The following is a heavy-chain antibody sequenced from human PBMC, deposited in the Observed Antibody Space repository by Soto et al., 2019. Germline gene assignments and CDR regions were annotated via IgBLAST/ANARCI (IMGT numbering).Heavy chain of an antibody. V-gene: IGHV3-30-3*01. CDR2: ISYDGSNK. CDR3: VLVLVPAASGFDY. J-gene: IGHJ4*02. Sequence: QVQLVESGGGVVQPGRSLRLSCAASGFTFSSYAMHWVRQAPGKGLEWVAVISYDGSNKYYADSVKGRFTISRDNSKNTLFLQMNSLRAEDTGVYYCVLVLVPAASGFDYWGQGTLVTVSS. D-gene: IGHD2-2*01. CDR1: GFTFSSYA.